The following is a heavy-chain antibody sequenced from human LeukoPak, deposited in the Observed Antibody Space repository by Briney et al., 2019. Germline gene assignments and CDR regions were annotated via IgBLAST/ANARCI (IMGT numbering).Heavy chain of an antibody. CDR1: GFTFRSFW. V-gene: IGHV3-7*01. J-gene: IGHJ4*02. CDR2: IKEDGSET. CDR3: VGDTDHGRLDS. Sequence: GGSLRLSCAASGFTFRSFWLGWVRQAPGKGLEWVANIKEDGSETDYKDSVKGRFTISRDNAENSVFLQMNSLRADDTAIYYCVGDTDHGRLDSWGQGTLVTVSS. D-gene: IGHD5-24*01.